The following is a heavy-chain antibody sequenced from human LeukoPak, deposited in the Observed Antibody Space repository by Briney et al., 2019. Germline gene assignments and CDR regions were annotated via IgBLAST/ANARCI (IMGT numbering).Heavy chain of an antibody. D-gene: IGHD3-10*01. Sequence: SETLSLTCTVSGGSISSYYWSWIRQPPGKGLEWIGYIYYSGSTNYNPSLKSRVTISVDTSKNQFSLKLCSVTAADTAVYYCAREVGILWFGELLSGPYFDYWAQGTLVTVSS. CDR1: GGSISSYY. CDR3: AREVGILWFGELLSGPYFDY. J-gene: IGHJ4*02. CDR2: IYYSGST. V-gene: IGHV4-59*01.